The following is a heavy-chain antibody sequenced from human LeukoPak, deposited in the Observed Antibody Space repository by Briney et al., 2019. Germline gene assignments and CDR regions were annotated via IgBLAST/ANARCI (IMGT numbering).Heavy chain of an antibody. D-gene: IGHD1-26*01. CDR2: MNPSGGST. V-gene: IGHV1-46*01. Sequence: ASVNVSCTASGYTFTSYYMRWVRQAPGQGLEWMGIMNPSGGSTSYAQKLQGRVTMTRDTSTSTVYMELSSLRSEDTAMYYCARGVIVGATDFDYWGQGTLVTVSS. CDR3: ARGVIVGATDFDY. CDR1: GYTFTSYY. J-gene: IGHJ4*02.